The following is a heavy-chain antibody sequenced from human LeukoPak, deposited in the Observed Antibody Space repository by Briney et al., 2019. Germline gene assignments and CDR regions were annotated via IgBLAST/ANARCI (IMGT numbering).Heavy chain of an antibody. CDR2: FDPEDGET. D-gene: IGHD2-15*01. CDR3: ATAHYCSGGSCYSAPGYGMDV. V-gene: IGHV1-24*01. J-gene: IGHJ6*02. Sequence: ASVKVSCKVSGYTLTELSMHWVRQAPGKGLEWVGGFDPEDGETIYAQKFQGRVTMTEDTSTDTAYMELSSLRSEDTAVYYCATAHYCSGGSCYSAPGYGMDVWGQGTTVTVSS. CDR1: GYTLTELS.